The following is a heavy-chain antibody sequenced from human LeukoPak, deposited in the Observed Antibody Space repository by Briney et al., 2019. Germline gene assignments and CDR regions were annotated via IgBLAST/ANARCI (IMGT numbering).Heavy chain of an antibody. CDR1: GYSFTSYW. Sequence: GESLKISCKGSGYSFTSYWVGWVRQMPGKGLEWLGIIYPGDSDTRYSPSFQGQVTISADKSISTAYLQWSSLKASDTAMYYCASLHDYGDYYFDYWGQGALVTVSS. CDR3: ASLHDYGDYYFDY. J-gene: IGHJ4*02. V-gene: IGHV5-51*01. D-gene: IGHD4-17*01. CDR2: IYPGDSDT.